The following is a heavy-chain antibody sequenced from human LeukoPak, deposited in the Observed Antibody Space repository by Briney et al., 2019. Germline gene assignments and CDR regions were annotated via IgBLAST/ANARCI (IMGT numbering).Heavy chain of an antibody. J-gene: IGHJ3*02. Sequence: ASVKVSCKASGYTFTSYGISWVRQAPGQRLEWMGWINAGNGNTKYSQKFQGRVTITRDTSASTAYMELSSLRSEDTAVYYCARLGDIVGDAFDIWGQGTMVTVSS. CDR3: ARLGDIVGDAFDI. V-gene: IGHV1-3*01. CDR1: GYTFTSYG. CDR2: INAGNGNT. D-gene: IGHD5-12*01.